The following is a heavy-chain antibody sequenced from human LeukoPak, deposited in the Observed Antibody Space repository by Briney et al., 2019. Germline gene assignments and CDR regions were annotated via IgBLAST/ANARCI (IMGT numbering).Heavy chain of an antibody. CDR3: ATLVATIQPYYYYYYMDV. Sequence: ASVKVSCKVSGYTLTELSMHWVRQAPGKGLEWMGGFDPEDGETIYAQKFQGRVTMTEDTSTDTAYMKLSSLRSEDTAVYYCATLVATIQPYYYYYYMDVWGKGTTVTVSS. J-gene: IGHJ6*03. V-gene: IGHV1-24*01. D-gene: IGHD5-12*01. CDR2: FDPEDGET. CDR1: GYTLTELS.